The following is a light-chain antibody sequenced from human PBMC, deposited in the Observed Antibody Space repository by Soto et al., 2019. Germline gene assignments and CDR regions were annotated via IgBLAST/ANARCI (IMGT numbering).Light chain of an antibody. CDR3: SSYAGSNNVV. J-gene: IGLJ2*01. CDR2: EVS. CDR1: SSDVGGYNS. Sequence: QSALTQPPSASGSPGQSVTISCTGTSSDVGGYNSVSWYQQHPGKVPKLMIYEVSKRPSGVPDRFSGSKSGNTASLTVSGLQAEDEADYYCSSYAGSNNVVFGGGTQLTVL. V-gene: IGLV2-8*01.